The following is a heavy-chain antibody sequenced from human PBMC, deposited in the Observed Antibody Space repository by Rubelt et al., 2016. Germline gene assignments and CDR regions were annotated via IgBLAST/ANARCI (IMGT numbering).Heavy chain of an antibody. CDR2: LTPNSGNP. Sequence: QVQLAQSGAEVQKPGASVKVSCQSSGFPFTSHDINWVRQDTGQGLEWMGYLTPNSGNPAHATKFRARVTWTRTTSRSTAYRELGSRRSEDTAVYYCGSGAIWGQGTLGTVSS. CDR1: GFPFTSHD. CDR3: GSGAI. J-gene: IGHJ3*02. V-gene: IGHV1-8*01.